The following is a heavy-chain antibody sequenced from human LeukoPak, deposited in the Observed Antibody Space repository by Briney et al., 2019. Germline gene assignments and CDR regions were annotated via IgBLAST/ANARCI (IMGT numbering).Heavy chain of an antibody. J-gene: IGHJ6*02. CDR2: ISAYNGNT. Sequence: ASVKVSCKASGYTFTSYVISWVRQAPGQGLEWMGWISAYNGNTNYAQKLQGRVTMTTDTSTSTAYMELRSLRSDDTAVYYCAREIHTPHCSGGSCYPYYYYYYGMDVWGQGTTVTVSS. CDR3: AREIHTPHCSGGSCYPYYYYYYGMDV. V-gene: IGHV1-18*01. D-gene: IGHD2-15*01. CDR1: GYTFTSYV.